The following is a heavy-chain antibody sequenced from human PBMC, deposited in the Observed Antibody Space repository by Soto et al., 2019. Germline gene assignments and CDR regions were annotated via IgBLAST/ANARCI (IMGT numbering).Heavy chain of an antibody. V-gene: IGHV1-8*01. CDR2: MNPNSGNT. J-gene: IGHJ6*01. CDR3: ASGSGNYDFWSGYYYYCYYGMDV. Sequence: ASVKVSCKASGYTFTCYDINWVRQATGQGLEWMGWMNPNSGNTGYAQKFQGRVTMTRNTPISTAYMVLSSLSSEDTAVYYCASGSGNYDFWSGYYYYCYYGMDVWGQGTTVTVSS. CDR1: GYTFTCYD. D-gene: IGHD3-3*01.